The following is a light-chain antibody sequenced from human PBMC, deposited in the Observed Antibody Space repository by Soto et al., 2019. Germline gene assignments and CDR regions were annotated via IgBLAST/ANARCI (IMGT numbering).Light chain of an antibody. Sequence: EIVLTQSPDTLSLSPGERATLSCRASQSGRSNYLAWYQQKPGQAPRFLIYDASSRATGIPDRFSGSGSGTDFTLTISRLEPEDFAVYYCQQYGRSPLPFGGGTKVDIK. CDR1: QSGRSNY. J-gene: IGKJ4*01. CDR3: QQYGRSPLP. V-gene: IGKV3-20*01. CDR2: DAS.